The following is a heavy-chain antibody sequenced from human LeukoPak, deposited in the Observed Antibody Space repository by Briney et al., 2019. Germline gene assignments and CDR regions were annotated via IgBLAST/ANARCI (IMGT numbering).Heavy chain of an antibody. D-gene: IGHD3-10*01. V-gene: IGHV3-74*01. J-gene: IGHJ4*02. CDR2: INSDGSST. Sequence: QPGGSLRLSCAASGFTFSNYWMHWVRQAPGKGLVWVSRINSDGSSTSYADSVKGRFTISRDNAKNTLYLQMNSLRAEDTAVYYCARVSYYYGSGSYRPTAVYYFDYWGQGTLVTVSS. CDR1: GFTFSNYW. CDR3: ARVSYYYGSGSYRPTAVYYFDY.